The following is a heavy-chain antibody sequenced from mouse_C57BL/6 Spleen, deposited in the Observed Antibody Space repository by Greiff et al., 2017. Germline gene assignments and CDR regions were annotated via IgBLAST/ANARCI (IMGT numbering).Heavy chain of an antibody. Sequence: QVQLQQPGAELVKPGASVKLSCKASGYTFTSYWMHWVKQRPGRGLEWIGRIDPNSGGTKYNEKFKSQATLTVDKPSSTAYMQLSSLTSEDSAVYYCARYGNYGDYAMDYWGQGTSVTVSS. CDR2: IDPNSGGT. V-gene: IGHV1-72*01. J-gene: IGHJ4*01. CDR1: GYTFTSYW. CDR3: ARYGNYGDYAMDY. D-gene: IGHD2-1*01.